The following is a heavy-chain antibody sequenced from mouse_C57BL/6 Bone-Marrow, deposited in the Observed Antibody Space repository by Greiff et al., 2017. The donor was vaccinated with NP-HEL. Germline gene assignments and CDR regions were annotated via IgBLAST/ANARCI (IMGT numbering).Heavy chain of an antibody. Sequence: VHVKQSGTVLARPGASVKMSCKTSGYTFTSYWMHWVKQRPGQGLEWIGAIYPGNSDTSYNQKFKGKAKLTAVTSASTAYMELSSLTNEDSAVYYCTGWLPFDYWGQGTTLTVSS. CDR2: IYPGNSDT. CDR1: GYTFTSYW. D-gene: IGHD2-3*01. CDR3: TGWLPFDY. V-gene: IGHV1-5*01. J-gene: IGHJ2*01.